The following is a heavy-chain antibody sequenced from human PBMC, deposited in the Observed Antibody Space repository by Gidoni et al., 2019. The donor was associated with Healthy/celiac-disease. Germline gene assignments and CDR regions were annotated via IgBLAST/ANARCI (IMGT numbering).Heavy chain of an antibody. CDR3: ASSYGSGSYYNLNFDY. CDR1: GGSISSRSYY. CDR2: IYYSGST. V-gene: IGHV4-39*07. D-gene: IGHD3-10*01. Sequence: QLQLQESGPGLVKPSETLSLTCTVSGGSISSRSYYWGWIRQPPGKGLEWIGSIYYSGSTYYNPSLKSRVTISVDTSKNQFSLKLSSVTAADTAVYYCASSYGSGSYYNLNFDYWGQGTLVTVSS. J-gene: IGHJ4*02.